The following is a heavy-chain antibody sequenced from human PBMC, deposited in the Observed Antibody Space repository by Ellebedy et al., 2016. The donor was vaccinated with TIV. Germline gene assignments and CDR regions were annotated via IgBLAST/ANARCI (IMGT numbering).Heavy chain of an antibody. CDR3: ATDGSYGDYRSPTHAFVM. J-gene: IGHJ3*02. V-gene: IGHV3-7*01. CDR2: INQDGSEQ. D-gene: IGHD4-17*01. CDR1: GFTFSSYW. Sequence: GESLKISCAASGFTFSSYWMTWVRQAPGKGLEWVANINQDGSEQYYVDSVQGRFHISRDNARNSLNLQMNSVRAEDAAVYYCATDGSYGDYRSPTHAFVMWGQGTMVIVSS.